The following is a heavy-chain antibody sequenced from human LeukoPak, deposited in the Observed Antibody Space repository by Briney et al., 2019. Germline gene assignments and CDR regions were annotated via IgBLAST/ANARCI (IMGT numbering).Heavy chain of an antibody. V-gene: IGHV1-8*02. CDR3: ARGCRAGYCRGSWY. Sequence: ASVKVSCKASGYTFTNYDISWVRQAPGQGLEWMGWMNPNSGNTGYAQKFQGRVTMTRNTSISTAYMELRSLRSEDTAVYYCARGCRAGYCRGSWYWGQGTLVTVSS. D-gene: IGHD2-15*01. CDR2: MNPNSGNT. J-gene: IGHJ4*02. CDR1: GYTFTNYD.